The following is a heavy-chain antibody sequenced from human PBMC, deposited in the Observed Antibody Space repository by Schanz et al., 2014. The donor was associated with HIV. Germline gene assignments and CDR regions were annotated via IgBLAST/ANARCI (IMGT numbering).Heavy chain of an antibody. CDR3: ARLGLAAYAFDI. CDR2: ISWNGASI. J-gene: IGHJ3*02. D-gene: IGHD1-26*01. V-gene: IGHV3-21*01. Sequence: EVQLVESGGGLVKPGGSLRLSCRGSRLTFSGYSMNWVRQAPGKGLEWVSGISWNGASIGYADSVKGRFTISRDNAKNSLYLQMNSLRVEDTAVYYCARLGLAAYAFDIWGQGTMVTVSS. CDR1: RLTFSGYS.